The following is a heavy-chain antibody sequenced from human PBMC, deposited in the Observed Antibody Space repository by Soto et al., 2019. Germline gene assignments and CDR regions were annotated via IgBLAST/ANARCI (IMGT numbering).Heavy chain of an antibody. V-gene: IGHV3-23*01. CDR2: ISGSGGST. CDR3: ASHITIFGVAFDY. CDR1: GFTFSSYA. D-gene: IGHD3-3*01. J-gene: IGHJ4*02. Sequence: PGGSLRLSCAASGFTFSSYAMSWVRQAPGKGLEWVSAISGSGGSTYYADSVKGRFTISRDNSKNTLYLQMNSLRAEDTAVYYCASHITIFGVAFDYWGQGTLVTVSS.